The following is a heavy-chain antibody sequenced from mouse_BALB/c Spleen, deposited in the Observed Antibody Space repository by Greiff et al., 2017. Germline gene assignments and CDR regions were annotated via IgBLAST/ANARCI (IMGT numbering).Heavy chain of an antibody. J-gene: IGHJ4*01. CDR3: ARDGSSYGYAMDY. V-gene: IGHV1-67*01. Sequence: VKLMESGPELVRPGVSVKISCKGSSYTFTDYAMHWVKQSHAKSLEWIGVISTYYGNTNYNQKFKGKATMTVDKSSSTAYMELARLTSEESAVYYCARDGSSYGYAMDYWGQGTSVTVSS. CDR2: ISTYYGNT. CDR1: SYTFTDYA. D-gene: IGHD1-1*01.